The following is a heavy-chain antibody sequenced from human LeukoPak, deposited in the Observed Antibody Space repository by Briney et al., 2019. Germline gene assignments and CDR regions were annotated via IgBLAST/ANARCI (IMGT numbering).Heavy chain of an antibody. V-gene: IGHV3-23*01. Sequence: GGSLRLSCAASGFIFSTYAMCWVRQAPGKGLEWVSAISGDGGTTYYAASVKGRFTISRDNSKNTLYLQMNSLRAEDTAIYYCAKELTRALEGWFDPWGQGTLVTVSS. D-gene: IGHD1-1*01. CDR3: AKELTRALEGWFDP. J-gene: IGHJ5*02. CDR1: GFIFSTYA. CDR2: ISGDGGTT.